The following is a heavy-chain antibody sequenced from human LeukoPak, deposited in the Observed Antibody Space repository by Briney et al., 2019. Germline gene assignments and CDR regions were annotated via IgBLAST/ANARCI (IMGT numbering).Heavy chain of an antibody. D-gene: IGHD3-22*01. V-gene: IGHV4-59*01. CDR2: IYDSGST. Sequence: SETLSLTCTVSGGSISSYYWSWIRPPPGKGLEWIGCIYDSGSTNYNPSLKSRVTISVDTSKNQFSLRLSSVTAANTAVYFCARASGYYWFFDLWGRGTLVTVSS. J-gene: IGHJ2*01. CDR3: ARASGYYWFFDL. CDR1: GGSISSYY.